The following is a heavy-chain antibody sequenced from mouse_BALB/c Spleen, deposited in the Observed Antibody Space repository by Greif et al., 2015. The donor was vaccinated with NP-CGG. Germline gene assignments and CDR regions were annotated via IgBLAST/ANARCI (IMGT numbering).Heavy chain of an antibody. Sequence: EVKVEESGGGLVKPGGSLKLSCAASGFTFSSYAMSWVRQSPEKRLEWVAEISSGGSYTYYPDTVTGRFTISRDNAKNTLYLEMSSLRSEDAAMYYCARETTAYAMDYWGQGTSVTVSS. CDR3: ARETTAYAMDY. CDR2: ISSGGSYT. J-gene: IGHJ4*01. V-gene: IGHV5-9-4*01. CDR1: GFTFSSYA. D-gene: IGHD1-2*01.